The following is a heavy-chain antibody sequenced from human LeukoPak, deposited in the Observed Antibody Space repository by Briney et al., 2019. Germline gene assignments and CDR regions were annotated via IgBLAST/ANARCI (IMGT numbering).Heavy chain of an antibody. CDR3: ARGGYCSGGSCYGIFDY. Sequence: TGGSLRLSCAASGFTFSSYWMHWVRQAPGKGLVWVSRINSDGSSTSYADSVKGRFTISRDNAKNTLYLQMNSLRAEDTAVYYCARGGYCSGGSCYGIFDYWGQGTLVTVSS. J-gene: IGHJ4*02. CDR2: INSDGSST. CDR1: GFTFSSYW. V-gene: IGHV3-74*01. D-gene: IGHD2-15*01.